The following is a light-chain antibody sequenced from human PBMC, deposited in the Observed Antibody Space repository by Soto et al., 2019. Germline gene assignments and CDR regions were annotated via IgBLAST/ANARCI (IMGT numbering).Light chain of an antibody. Sequence: QYALTQPRSVSGSPGQSVTISCTGNSSDVGGYNYVSWYQQHPGKAPKLMIYDVSKRPSGVPDRFSGSKSGNTASLTISGLQAEDEADYYCCSYAGSYTHVVFGGGTKLTVL. CDR2: DVS. CDR3: CSYAGSYTHVV. J-gene: IGLJ2*01. CDR1: SSDVGGYNY. V-gene: IGLV2-11*01.